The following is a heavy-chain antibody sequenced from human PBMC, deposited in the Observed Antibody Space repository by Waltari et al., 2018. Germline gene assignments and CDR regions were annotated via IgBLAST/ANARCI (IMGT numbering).Heavy chain of an antibody. V-gene: IGHV4-34*01. CDR1: GGSFSGYY. Sequence: QVQLQQWGAGLLKPSETLSLTCAVYGGSFSGYYSSWIRQPPGKGLEWIGEINHSGSTNYNPSLKSRVTISVDTSKNQFSLKLSSVTAADTAVYYCAREYYYYYMDVWGKGTTVTVSS. CDR2: INHSGST. CDR3: AREYYYYYMDV. J-gene: IGHJ6*03.